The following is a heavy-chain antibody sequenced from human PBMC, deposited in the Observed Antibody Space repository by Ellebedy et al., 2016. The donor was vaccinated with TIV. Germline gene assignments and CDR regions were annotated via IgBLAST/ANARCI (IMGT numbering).Heavy chain of an antibody. Sequence: GESLKISXAASGFTFSSNAMSWVRQAPGKGLEWVSTIGYNGGSTLYADSVKGRFTISRENSKNTLFLQMNSLKTEDTAVYYCATDSWHGHGGFDYWGQGTLVTVSS. V-gene: IGHV3-23*01. J-gene: IGHJ4*02. CDR3: ATDSWHGHGGFDY. CDR1: GFTFSSNA. CDR2: IGYNGGST. D-gene: IGHD5-12*01.